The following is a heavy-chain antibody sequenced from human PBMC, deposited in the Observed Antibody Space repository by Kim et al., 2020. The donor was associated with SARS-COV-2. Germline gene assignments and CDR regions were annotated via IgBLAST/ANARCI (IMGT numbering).Heavy chain of an antibody. CDR2: INTGSGNT. Sequence: ASVKVSCKSSGYTFTNYAIHWVRQAPGQRLEWMGWINTGSGNTKYSQIFQGRVAITRDTSANTAYMEPSSLRSDDTAVYYCARDHRSCSISTSYGEAIDY. CDR1: GYTFTNYA. CDR3: ARDHRSCSISTSYGEAIDY. V-gene: IGHV1-3*04. D-gene: IGHD2-2*01. J-gene: IGHJ4*01.